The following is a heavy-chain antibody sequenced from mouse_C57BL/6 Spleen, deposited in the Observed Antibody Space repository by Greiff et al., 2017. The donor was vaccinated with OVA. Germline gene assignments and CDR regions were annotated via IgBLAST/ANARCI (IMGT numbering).Heavy chain of an antibody. Sequence: VKLKESGPGLVAPSQSLSITCTVSGFSLTSYAISWVRQPPGKGLEWLGVIWPGGGTNYNSALNSRLSISKDNSKRQVFLKMNSLQTEDTARYYCARRTDSTGYYFDYWGQGTTLTVSA. J-gene: IGHJ2*01. CDR3: ARRTDSTGYYFDY. CDR2: IWPGGGT. CDR1: GFSLTSYA. V-gene: IGHV2-9-1*01. D-gene: IGHD3-2*02.